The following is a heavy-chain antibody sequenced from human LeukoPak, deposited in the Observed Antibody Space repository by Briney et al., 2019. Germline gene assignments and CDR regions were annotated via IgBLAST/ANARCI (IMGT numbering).Heavy chain of an antibody. J-gene: IGHJ4*02. CDR2: IYYTGST. V-gene: IGHV4-59*01. D-gene: IGHD3-10*01. CDR3: ARKCITLVRGVWEEYYFDY. Sequence: SETLSLTCTASGGSISNYNWSWIRQPPGKGLEWIGYIYYTGSTSYNPSLKSRVTISVDTSKNQFSLKLNSVTAADTAVYYCARKCITLVRGVWEEYYFDYWGQGTLVTVSS. CDR1: GGSISNYN.